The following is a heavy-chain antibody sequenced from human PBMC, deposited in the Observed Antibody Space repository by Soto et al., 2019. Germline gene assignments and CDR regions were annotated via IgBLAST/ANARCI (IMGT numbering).Heavy chain of an antibody. Sequence: ASETLSLTCTVSGGSISSSSYYWGWIRQPPGKGLEWIGSIYYSGSTYYNPSLKSRVTISVDTSKNQFSLKLSSVTAADTAVYYCARYQLPPLYYYYGMDVWGQGTTVTVSS. J-gene: IGHJ6*02. CDR1: GGSISSSSYY. V-gene: IGHV4-39*01. CDR2: IYYSGST. D-gene: IGHD2-2*01. CDR3: ARYQLPPLYYYYGMDV.